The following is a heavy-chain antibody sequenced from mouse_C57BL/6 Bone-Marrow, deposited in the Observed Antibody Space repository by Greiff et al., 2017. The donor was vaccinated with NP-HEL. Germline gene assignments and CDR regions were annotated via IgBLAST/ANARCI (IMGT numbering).Heavy chain of an antibody. V-gene: IGHV1-50*01. D-gene: IGHD1-1*01. CDR1: GYTFTSYW. Sequence: QVQLQQPGAELVKPGASVKLSCKASGYTFTSYWMQWVKQRPGQGLEWIGEIDPSDSYTNYNQKFKGKATLTVDTSSSTAYMQLSSLTSEASAVYNSFVTTVLAEDYWGQDTTLSVSP. CDR3: FVTTVLAEDY. J-gene: IGHJ2*01. CDR2: IDPSDSYT.